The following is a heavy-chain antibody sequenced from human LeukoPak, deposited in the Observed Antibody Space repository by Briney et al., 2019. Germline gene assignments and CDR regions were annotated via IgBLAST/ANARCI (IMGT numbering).Heavy chain of an antibody. J-gene: IGHJ5*02. Sequence: GGSLRLSCAASGFTVSSNYMSWVRQAPGKGLEWVSVIYSGGSTYYADSVKGRFTISRDNAKNSLYLQMNSLRAEDTAVYYCARDRGIAAAGLLPWGQGTLVTVSS. D-gene: IGHD6-13*01. CDR1: GFTVSSNY. CDR3: ARDRGIAAAGLLP. V-gene: IGHV3-53*01. CDR2: IYSGGST.